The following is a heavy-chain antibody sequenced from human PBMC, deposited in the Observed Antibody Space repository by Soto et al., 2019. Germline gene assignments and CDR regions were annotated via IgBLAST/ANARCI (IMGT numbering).Heavy chain of an antibody. Sequence: SETLSLTCTASGGSITSSSHFWGWVRQPPGQGLEWIGAIYFTGNTYYTPSLKSRLTMSIDTSKNEFSLRLNSVTAADTAVYYCAGQTCTIAAASDGRSNCIDVWGPGTLVTVSS. CDR1: GGSITSSSHF. CDR2: IYFTGNT. J-gene: IGHJ5*02. V-gene: IGHV4-39*01. D-gene: IGHD6-25*01. CDR3: AGQTCTIAAASDGRSNCIDV.